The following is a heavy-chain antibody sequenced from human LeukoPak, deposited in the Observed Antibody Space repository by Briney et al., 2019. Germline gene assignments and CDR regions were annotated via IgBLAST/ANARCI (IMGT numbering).Heavy chain of an antibody. CDR3: ASVGPGSMSPRSKRWASDI. CDR1: GGSIITTNYY. CDR2: IYYSGNT. D-gene: IGHD3-10*01. J-gene: IGHJ3*02. V-gene: IGHV4-39*07. Sequence: SETLSLTCTVSGGSIITTNYYWGWIRQPPGKGLEWIGSIYYSGNTYYRPSLKSRVTISVDTSKNQFSLKLSSVTAADTAVYFCASVGPGSMSPRSKRWASDIWGQGTMVTVSS.